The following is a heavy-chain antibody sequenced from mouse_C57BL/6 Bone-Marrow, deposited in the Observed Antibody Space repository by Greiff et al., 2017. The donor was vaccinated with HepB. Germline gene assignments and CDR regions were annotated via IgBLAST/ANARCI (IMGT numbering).Heavy chain of an antibody. J-gene: IGHJ2*01. CDR2: IYPRSGNT. CDR1: GYTFTSYG. V-gene: IGHV1-81*01. CDR3: ARSIYYGNHLDY. Sequence: QVQLKESGAELARPGASVKLSCKASGYTFTSYGISWVKQRTGQGLEWIGEIYPRSGNTYYNEKFKGKATLTADKSSSTAYMELRSLTSEDSAVYFCARSIYYGNHLDYWGQGTTLTVSS. D-gene: IGHD2-1*01.